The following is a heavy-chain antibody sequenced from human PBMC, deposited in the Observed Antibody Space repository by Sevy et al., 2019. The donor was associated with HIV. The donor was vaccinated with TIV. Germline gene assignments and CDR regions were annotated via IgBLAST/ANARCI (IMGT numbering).Heavy chain of an antibody. D-gene: IGHD3-22*01. CDR3: ARDLRGYCYESSYPFDY. Sequence: ASVKVSCKASGYTFTNYYMHWVRQAPGQGLEWMGIINPSGGSTSYAQKFQGRVTMTRDTSTSTVYMELSSLRSEDTAVYYCARDLRGYCYESSYPFDYWGQGTLVTVSS. V-gene: IGHV1-46*01. CDR1: GYTFTNYY. CDR2: INPSGGST. J-gene: IGHJ4*02.